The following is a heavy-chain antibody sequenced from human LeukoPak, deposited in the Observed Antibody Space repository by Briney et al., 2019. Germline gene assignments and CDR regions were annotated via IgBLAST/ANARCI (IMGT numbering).Heavy chain of an antibody. Sequence: ASVKVSCKASGYTFTVNHVHWVLQAPGQGLEWMGWNDPNSGGTKYAQKFQDRVAMTSDTSISTAYMELSGLRSDDPAVYFCAREADIVSFDLWGRGTRVTVSS. V-gene: IGHV1-2*02. CDR1: GYTFTVNH. J-gene: IGHJ2*01. D-gene: IGHD3-16*02. CDR3: AREADIVSFDL. CDR2: NDPNSGGT.